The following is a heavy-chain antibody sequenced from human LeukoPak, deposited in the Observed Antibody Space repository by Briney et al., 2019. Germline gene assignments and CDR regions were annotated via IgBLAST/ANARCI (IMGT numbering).Heavy chain of an antibody. D-gene: IGHD5-18*01. CDR2: ISTSSSTI. V-gene: IGHV3-48*04. Sequence: GGSLRLSCAASGFTFSTYSMNWVRQAPGKGLEWVSYISTSSSTIYYADSVKGRFTISRDNAKSSLALQMNSLRAEDAAVYYCAGGRVQLGFDYWGQGTLVTVSS. CDR1: GFTFSTYS. CDR3: AGGRVQLGFDY. J-gene: IGHJ4*02.